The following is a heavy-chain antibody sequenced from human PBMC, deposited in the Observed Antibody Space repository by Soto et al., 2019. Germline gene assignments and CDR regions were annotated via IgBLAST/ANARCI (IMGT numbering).Heavy chain of an antibody. J-gene: IGHJ3*02. V-gene: IGHV1-69*01. Sequence: QVQLVQSGAEVKKPGSSVKVSCKASGGTFSSYAISWVRQAPGQGLEWMGGIIPIFGTANYAQKFQGRVTITADEATSTAYMELSSLRSEDTAVYYCASSGDGELKIQLGYITIWGQGTMVTVSS. CDR2: IIPIFGTA. D-gene: IGHD5-18*01. CDR3: ASSGDGELKIQLGYITI. CDR1: GGTFSSYA.